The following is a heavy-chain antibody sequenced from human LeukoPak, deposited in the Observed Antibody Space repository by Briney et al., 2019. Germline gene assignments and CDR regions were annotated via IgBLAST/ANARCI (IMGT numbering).Heavy chain of an antibody. CDR2: INWNGGST. J-gene: IGHJ4*02. V-gene: IGHV3-20*04. CDR3: AKDLRVRYDYGYYFDY. CDR1: GFTFDDYG. Sequence: PGGSLRLSCAASGFTFDDYGMSWVRQAPGKGLEWVSGINWNGGSTGYADSVKGRFTISRDTSKNTLFLQMNSLRAEDTAVYYCAKDLRVRYDYGYYFDYWGQGTLVSVYS. D-gene: IGHD4/OR15-4a*01.